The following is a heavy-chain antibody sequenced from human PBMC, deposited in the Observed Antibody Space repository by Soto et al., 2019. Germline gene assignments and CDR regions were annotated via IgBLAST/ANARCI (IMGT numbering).Heavy chain of an antibody. J-gene: IGHJ4*02. CDR2: IYSGGST. Sequence: SETLSLTCGVSGGSINQYYWSWIRQPAGKGLEWIGRIYSGGSTNYNPSLESRVTMSVDTSKNQFSLKLSSVTAADTAVYYCARGPGGFGDFSLDYWGQGTLVTVSS. CDR3: ARGPGGFGDFSLDY. CDR1: GGSINQYY. V-gene: IGHV4-4*07. D-gene: IGHD3-10*01.